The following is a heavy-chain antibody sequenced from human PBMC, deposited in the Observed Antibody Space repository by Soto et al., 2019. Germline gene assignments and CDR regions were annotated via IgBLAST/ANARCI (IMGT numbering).Heavy chain of an antibody. CDR2: MNPNSGNT. J-gene: IGHJ4*02. V-gene: IGHV1-8*02. CDR1: GGTFSSYA. Sequence: QVQLVQSGAEVKKPGSSVKVSCKASGGTFSSYAISWVRQAPGQGLEWMGWMNPNSGNTGYAQKFQGRVTMTRNTSKSTAYMELSSLRSEDTAVYYCARGFRYSSSSPPDYWGQGTLVTVSS. D-gene: IGHD6-13*01. CDR3: ARGFRYSSSSPPDY.